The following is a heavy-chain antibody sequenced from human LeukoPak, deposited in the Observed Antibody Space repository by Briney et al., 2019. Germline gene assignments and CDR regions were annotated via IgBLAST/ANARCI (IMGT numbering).Heavy chain of an antibody. D-gene: IGHD2-2*01. CDR1: GGSFSGYY. V-gene: IGHV4-34*01. CDR3: ARSTSQSHAFDI. Sequence: AEPLSLTCAVYGGSFSGYYLSWIRQPPGKGLEWVGEINPSGSTNYQPSLKSGGTISVDTSQNQLFLKLSSVTPADNAVFYFARSTSQSHAFDISGQGKMFTVSS. CDR2: INPSGST. J-gene: IGHJ3*02.